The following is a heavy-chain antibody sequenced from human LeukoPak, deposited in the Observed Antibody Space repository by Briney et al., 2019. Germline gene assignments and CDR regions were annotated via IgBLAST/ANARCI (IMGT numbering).Heavy chain of an antibody. CDR1: GGSISSGSYY. Sequence: SQTLSLTCTVSGGSISSGSYYWSWIRQPAGKGLEWIGRIYTSGSTNYNPSLKSRVTISVDTSKNQFSLKLSSVTAADTAVYYCARGGRYCSSTSCYRRNWFDPWGQGTLVTVSS. D-gene: IGHD2-2*02. CDR2: IYTSGST. V-gene: IGHV4-61*02. J-gene: IGHJ5*02. CDR3: ARGGRYCSSTSCYRRNWFDP.